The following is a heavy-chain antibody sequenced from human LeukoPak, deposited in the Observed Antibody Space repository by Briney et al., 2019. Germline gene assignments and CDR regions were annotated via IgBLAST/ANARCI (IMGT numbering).Heavy chain of an antibody. Sequence: SQTLSLTCAVSGGSISSGGYSWSWIRQPPGTGLEWIGYIYHSGSTYYNPSLKSRVTISVDRCKNQFSLKLSSVTAADTAVYYCARDHWNDGPSNWFDPWGQGTLVTVSS. J-gene: IGHJ5*02. CDR1: GGSISSGGYS. V-gene: IGHV4-30-2*01. D-gene: IGHD1-1*01. CDR2: IYHSGST. CDR3: ARDHWNDGPSNWFDP.